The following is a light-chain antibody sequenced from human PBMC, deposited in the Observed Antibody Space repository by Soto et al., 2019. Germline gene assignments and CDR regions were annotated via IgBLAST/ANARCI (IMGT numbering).Light chain of an antibody. CDR1: QSVSSTY. J-gene: IGKJ3*01. CDR3: QQYNNWPPT. Sequence: EIVLTQSPSTLSVSPGERATLSCRASQSVSSTYLVWYQQKPGQAPRLLLYGASSRATGVPARFSGSGSGTEFTLTISSLQSEDFAVYFCQQYNNWPPTFGPGTKVDIK. V-gene: IGKV3-15*01. CDR2: GAS.